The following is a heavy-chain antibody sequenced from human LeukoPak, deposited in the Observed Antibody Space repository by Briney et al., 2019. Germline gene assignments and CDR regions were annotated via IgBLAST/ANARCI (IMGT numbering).Heavy chain of an antibody. CDR1: GDISSSDY. CDR3: AREVVGTTIKNFDS. Sequence: GASVKVSCKASGDISSSDYIHWVRQAPGQGLEWMGTINPSGGNTGYAQKFHGRVSMTRDTSTSIVYMDLSSLKSEDTAMYYCAREVVGTTIKNFDSWGQGTLVTVSS. CDR2: INPSGGNT. D-gene: IGHD4-11*01. V-gene: IGHV1-46*01. J-gene: IGHJ5*01.